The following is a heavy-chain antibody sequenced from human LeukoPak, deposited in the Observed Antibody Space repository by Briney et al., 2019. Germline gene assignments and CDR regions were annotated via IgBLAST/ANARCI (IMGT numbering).Heavy chain of an antibody. CDR1: GFTFRDYY. CDR3: ARGPGAPGSYYYYYGMDV. D-gene: IGHD3-10*01. CDR2: ISSSGSTI. J-gene: IGHJ6*02. Sequence: PGGSLRLSCAASGFTFRDYYMSWIRQAPGKGLEWVSYISSSGSTIYYADSVKGRFTISRDNAKNSLYLQMNSLRAEDTAVYYCARGPGAPGSYYYYYGMDVWGQGTTVTVSS. V-gene: IGHV3-11*01.